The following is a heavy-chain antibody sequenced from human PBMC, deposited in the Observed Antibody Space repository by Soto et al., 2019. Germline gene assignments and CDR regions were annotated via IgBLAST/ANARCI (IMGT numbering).Heavy chain of an antibody. V-gene: IGHV4-59*01. CDR1: GTSISSYY. Sequence: SETLSLTCTVSGTSISSYYWIWIRQPPGKGLEWIANIHYSGTTNYNPSLASRVTLSVDTSKNQFSLKMTSVTAADRAMYFCARYNSYAIDYWGRGTLVTVSS. D-gene: IGHD2-8*01. CDR3: ARYNSYAIDY. J-gene: IGHJ4*02. CDR2: IHYSGTT.